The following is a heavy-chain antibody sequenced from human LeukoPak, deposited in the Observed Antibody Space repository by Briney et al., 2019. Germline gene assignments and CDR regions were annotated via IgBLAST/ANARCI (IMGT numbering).Heavy chain of an antibody. J-gene: IGHJ4*02. CDR2: INAGNGNI. V-gene: IGHV1-3*01. Sequence: GASVQVSCKASGHTSTTYAIHWVRQAPGQGLEWMGWINAGNGNIKYSQKFQGRVTITGDTSASTAYMELSSLRSEDTAVYYCARVDVLRALTIFGVVKEKTSAGFDYWGQGTLVTVSS. CDR3: ARVDVLRALTIFGVVKEKTSAGFDY. D-gene: IGHD3-3*01. CDR1: GHTSTTYA.